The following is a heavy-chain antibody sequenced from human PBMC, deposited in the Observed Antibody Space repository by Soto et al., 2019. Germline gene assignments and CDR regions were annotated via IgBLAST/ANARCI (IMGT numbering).Heavy chain of an antibody. Sequence: KTSETLSLTCTVSGGSISSYYWSWIRQPPGKGLEWIGYIYYSGSTNYNPSLKSRVTISVDTSKNQFSLKLSSVTAADTAVYYCARVVGSGGWNDYWGQGTLVTVSS. V-gene: IGHV4-59*01. J-gene: IGHJ4*02. CDR2: IYYSGST. CDR3: ARVVGSGGWNDY. D-gene: IGHD2-15*01. CDR1: GGSISSYY.